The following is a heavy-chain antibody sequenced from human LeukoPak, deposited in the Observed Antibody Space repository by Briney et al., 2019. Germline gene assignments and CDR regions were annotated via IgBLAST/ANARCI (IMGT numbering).Heavy chain of an antibody. D-gene: IGHD3-22*01. CDR3: AKDLLQTFFFDSSGYYSDAFGM. CDR2: ISGSGDNT. V-gene: IGHV3-23*01. CDR1: GFTFSSYC. J-gene: IGHJ3*02. Sequence: GGSLRLSCVASGFTFSSYCMSWVRQAPGKGLEWVSTISGSGDNTYYADSVKGRFTISRDNSKNTLSLHMNTLRAEDTAVYYCAKDLLQTFFFDSSGYYSDAFGMWGQGTMVTVSP.